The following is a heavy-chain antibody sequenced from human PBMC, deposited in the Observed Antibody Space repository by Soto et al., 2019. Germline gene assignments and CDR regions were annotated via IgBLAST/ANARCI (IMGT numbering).Heavy chain of an antibody. CDR2: ISGGGGST. V-gene: IGHV3-23*01. CDR3: AKVPAYDYVWGTYYYFDY. CDR1: GFTFSTYA. Sequence: EVQLLESGGGLVQPGGSLRLSCAASGFTFSTYAINWVRQAPGKGLEWVSAISGGGGSTYYADSVKGRFTISRDNSKNTLYLQMNNLRAEDAAVYYWAKVPAYDYVWGTYYYFDYWGQGTLVTVSS. J-gene: IGHJ4*02. D-gene: IGHD3-16*01.